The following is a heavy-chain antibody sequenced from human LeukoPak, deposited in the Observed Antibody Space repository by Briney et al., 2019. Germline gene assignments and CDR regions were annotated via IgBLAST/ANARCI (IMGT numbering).Heavy chain of an antibody. CDR3: ARAYSNLYYYMDV. V-gene: IGHV4-59*01. CDR2: IYYSGST. Sequence: SETLSLTCTVSGGSISSYYWSWIRQPPGKGPEWIGYIYYSGSTNYNPSLKSRVTISVDTSKNQFSLELSSVTAADTAVYYCARAYSNLYYYMDVWGKGTTVTVSS. J-gene: IGHJ6*03. D-gene: IGHD4-11*01. CDR1: GGSISSYY.